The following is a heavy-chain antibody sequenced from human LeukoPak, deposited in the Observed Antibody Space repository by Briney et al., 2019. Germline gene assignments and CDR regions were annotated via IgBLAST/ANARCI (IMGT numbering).Heavy chain of an antibody. CDR3: ANPVDTAMAFDY. Sequence: SETLSLTCTVSGGSISSYYWSWIRQPPGKGLEWIGYIYYSGSTYYNPSLKSRVTISVDTSKNQFSLKLSSVTAADTAVYYCANPVDTAMAFDYWGQGTLVTVSS. CDR2: IYYSGST. D-gene: IGHD5-18*01. V-gene: IGHV4-59*12. CDR1: GGSISSYY. J-gene: IGHJ4*02.